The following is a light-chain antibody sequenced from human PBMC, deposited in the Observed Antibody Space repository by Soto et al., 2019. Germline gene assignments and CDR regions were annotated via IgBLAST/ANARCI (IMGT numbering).Light chain of an antibody. CDR1: SSDVGGYNY. Sequence: QSALTQPRSVSGSPGQSVTISCTGTSSDVGGYNYVSWYQQHPGKAPKLMIYDVSKRPSGVPDRFSGSKSGNTASLTISGLQAEDEADYYCCSSAGSSTVVVFGGGTKLTVL. J-gene: IGLJ2*01. CDR2: DVS. CDR3: CSSAGSSTVVV. V-gene: IGLV2-11*01.